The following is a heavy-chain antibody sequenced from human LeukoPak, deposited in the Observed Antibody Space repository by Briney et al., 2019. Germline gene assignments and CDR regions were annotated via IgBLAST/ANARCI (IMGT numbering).Heavy chain of an antibody. CDR1: RFTFSSFA. CDR2: ISGGGYTT. J-gene: IGHJ4*02. Sequence: AGGSLRLSCAASRFTFSSFAMSWVRQAPGKGLECVSAISGGGYTTYYAGYVKGRFTISRDNSKNTLYLQMNSLRAEDTAVYYCAKDLGPSHTNYFDYWGQGTLVTVSS. D-gene: IGHD3-16*01. V-gene: IGHV3-23*01. CDR3: AKDLGPSHTNYFDY.